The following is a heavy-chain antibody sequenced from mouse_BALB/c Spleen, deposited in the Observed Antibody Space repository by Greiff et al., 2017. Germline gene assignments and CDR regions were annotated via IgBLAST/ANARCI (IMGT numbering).Heavy chain of an antibody. D-gene: IGHD2-4*01. CDR3: ARDKLRRRGYYAMDY. CDR2: IRNKANGYTT. CDR1: GFTFTDYY. J-gene: IGHJ4*01. V-gene: IGHV7-3*02. Sequence: EVKVVESGGGLVQPGGSLRLSCATSGFTFTDYYMSWVRQPPGKALEWLGFIRNKANGYTTEYSASVKGRFTISRDNSQSILYLQMNTLRAGDSATYYGARDKLRRRGYYAMDYWGQGTSVTVSS.